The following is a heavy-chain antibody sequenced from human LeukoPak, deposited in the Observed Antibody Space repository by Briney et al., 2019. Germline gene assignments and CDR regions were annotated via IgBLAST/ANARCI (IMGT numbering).Heavy chain of an antibody. D-gene: IGHD1-26*01. J-gene: IGHJ6*03. CDR3: ARGQGSWYYYMDV. CDR2: IYSGGST. CDR1: GFSVSNKY. V-gene: IGHV3-53*01. Sequence: GGSLRLSRAASGFSVSNKYMTWVRQAPGKGLGWVSVIYSGGSTYYADSVKGRFTISRDSSKNTLHLQVNSLRAEDTAVYYCARGQGSWYYYMDVWGKGTTVAVSS.